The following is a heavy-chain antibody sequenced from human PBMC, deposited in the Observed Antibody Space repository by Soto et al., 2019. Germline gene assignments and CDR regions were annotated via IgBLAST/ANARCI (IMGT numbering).Heavy chain of an antibody. Sequence: SETLSLTCAVFGGSVSSNKWWSWVRQPPGKGLEWIAEIFHSGNTNFNPSLKSRVNISVNKSKNQFSLKLSSVTAADTAVYYCARSFDSSASSEGDGFDIWGQGTMVTVSS. CDR3: ARSFDSSASSEGDGFDI. V-gene: IGHV4-4*02. CDR2: IFHSGNT. J-gene: IGHJ3*02. D-gene: IGHD3-9*01. CDR1: GGSVSSNKW.